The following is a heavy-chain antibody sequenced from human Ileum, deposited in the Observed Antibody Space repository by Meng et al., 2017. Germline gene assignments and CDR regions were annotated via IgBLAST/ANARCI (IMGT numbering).Heavy chain of an antibody. J-gene: IGHJ5*02. Sequence: QLQLQGSGPGLVKPSETLSLTCIVSGDSVSSSSYFWVWMRQPPGKGLEYMGRSTYTGNSFFNPSLNPSLKTRLSTSFDTSKNQFSLKVNAVIAADTAVYYCAAQHTSSGGGYGWFDPWGQGILVTVSS. CDR3: AAQHTSSGGGYGWFDP. CDR2: STYTGNS. V-gene: IGHV4-39*01. CDR1: GDSVSSSSYF. D-gene: IGHD6-13*01.